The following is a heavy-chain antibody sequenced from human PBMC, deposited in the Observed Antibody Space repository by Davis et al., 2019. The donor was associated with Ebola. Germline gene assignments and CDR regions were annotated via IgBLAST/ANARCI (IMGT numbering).Heavy chain of an antibody. CDR1: GFTFINYG. Sequence: HTGGSLRLSCAATGFTFINYGMHWVRQAPGKGLVWVSLSNSDGSSTTYEDSVKCRFNISRDNAKNKMYLQMNSLSAEDTAAYYCARGRGDCKSTSCLIDYWGQGTLVTVSS. J-gene: IGHJ4*02. CDR2: SNSDGSST. V-gene: IGHV3-74*01. CDR3: ARGRGDCKSTSCLIDY. D-gene: IGHD2-2*01.